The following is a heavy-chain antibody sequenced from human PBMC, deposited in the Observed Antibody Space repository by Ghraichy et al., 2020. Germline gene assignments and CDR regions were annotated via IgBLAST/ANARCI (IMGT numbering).Heavy chain of an antibody. V-gene: IGHV4-34*01. Sequence: SETLSLTCAVYGGSFSGYYCSWIRQPPGKGLEWIGEINHSGSTNYNPSLKSRVTISVDTSKNQFSLKLSSVTAADTAVYYWARGGYQLLPWGQGTLVTVSS. J-gene: IGHJ5*02. CDR3: ARGGYQLLP. CDR2: INHSGST. CDR1: GGSFSGYY. D-gene: IGHD2-2*01.